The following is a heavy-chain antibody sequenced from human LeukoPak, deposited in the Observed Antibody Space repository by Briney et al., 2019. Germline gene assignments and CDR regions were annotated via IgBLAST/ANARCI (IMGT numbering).Heavy chain of an antibody. Sequence: ASVKVSCQASGYTFTNYHIHWVRQAPGHGLEWMGLINPSGGSTGYAQKFQGRLSMTRDTSTSTVYMELSSLRSEDTAVYFCARGLLGKYLDYWGPGTMVTVSS. CDR3: ARGLLGKYLDY. V-gene: IGHV1-46*01. CDR2: INPSGGST. D-gene: IGHD2-15*01. J-gene: IGHJ4*02. CDR1: GYTFTNYH.